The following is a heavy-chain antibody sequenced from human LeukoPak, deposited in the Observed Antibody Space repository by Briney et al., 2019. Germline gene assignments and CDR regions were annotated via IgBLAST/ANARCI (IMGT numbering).Heavy chain of an antibody. Sequence: SETLSLTCTVSGGSISSYYWSWIRQPPGKGLEWIGYIYYSGSTNYNPSLTSRVTISVDTSKNQFSLKLSSVTAADTAVYYCARSRRYCSSTSCWNWFDPWGQGTLVTVSS. D-gene: IGHD2-2*01. CDR1: GGSISSYY. CDR3: ARSRRYCSSTSCWNWFDP. CDR2: IYYSGST. V-gene: IGHV4-59*08. J-gene: IGHJ5*02.